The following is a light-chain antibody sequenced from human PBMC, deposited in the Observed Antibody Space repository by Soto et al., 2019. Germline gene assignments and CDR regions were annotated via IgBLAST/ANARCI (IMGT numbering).Light chain of an antibody. J-gene: IGLJ1*01. Sequence: QSALTQPPFASGSPGQSVTISFTGTSSDVGGYNYVSWYQQHPGKAPKLMIYEVSKRPSGVPDRFSGSKSGNTASLTVSGLQAEDEADYYCSSYAGSNNRVFGTGTKLTVL. CDR1: SSDVGGYNY. CDR2: EVS. CDR3: SSYAGSNNRV. V-gene: IGLV2-8*01.